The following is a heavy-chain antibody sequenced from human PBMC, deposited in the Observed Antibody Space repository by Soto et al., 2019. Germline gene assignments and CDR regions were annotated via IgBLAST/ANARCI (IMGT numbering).Heavy chain of an antibody. CDR1: GGSISSSSYY. CDR2: IYYSGST. V-gene: IGHV4-39*01. J-gene: IGHJ4*02. CDR3: ARLEVGKIDY. Sequence: SETLSLTCTVSGGSISSSSYYWGWIRQPPGKGLEWIGSIYYSGSTYYNPSLKSRVTISVDTSKNQFSLKLSSVTAADTAVYYCARLEVGKIDYWGQGTLVTVSS. D-gene: IGHD2-2*01.